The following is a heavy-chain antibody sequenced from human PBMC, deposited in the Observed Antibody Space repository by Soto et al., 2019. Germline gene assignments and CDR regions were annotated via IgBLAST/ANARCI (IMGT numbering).Heavy chain of an antibody. CDR1: GFTFSSYA. CDR2: ISGSGGST. D-gene: IGHD6-19*01. CDR3: AKHRSGGEGMDV. J-gene: IGHJ6*02. V-gene: IGHV3-23*01. Sequence: EVQLLESGGGLVQPRGSLRLSCAASGFTFSSYAMSWVRQAPGKGLEWVSAISGSGGSTYYADSVKGRFTISRDNSKNTLYLQMNSLRAEDTAVYYCAKHRSGGEGMDVWGQGTTVTVSS.